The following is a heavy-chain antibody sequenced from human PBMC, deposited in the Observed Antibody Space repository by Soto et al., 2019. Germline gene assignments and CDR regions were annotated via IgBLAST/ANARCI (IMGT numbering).Heavy chain of an antibody. J-gene: IGHJ3*02. V-gene: IGHV5-10-1*01. D-gene: IGHD3-10*01. CDR3: ASAGTRDAFDI. CDR2: IDISDSDT. CDR1: GYSFTNYW. Sequence: LGESLKISCKGSGYSFTNYWITWVRQMPGKGLEWMGRIDISDSDTNYSPSFQGRVTISTDKSITTAYLQWSSLKASDTAMYYCASAGTRDAFDIWGQGTMVTVSS.